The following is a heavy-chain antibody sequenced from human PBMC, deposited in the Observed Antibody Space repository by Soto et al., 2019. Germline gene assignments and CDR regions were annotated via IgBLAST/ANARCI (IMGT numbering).Heavy chain of an antibody. V-gene: IGHV3-21*01. J-gene: IGHJ4*02. CDR2: ISSSSSYI. Sequence: GGSLRLSCAASGFTFSSYSMNWVRQAPGKGLEWVSSISSSSSYIYYADSVKGRFTISRDNAKNSLYLQMNSLRAEDTAVYYCARDNLDGDEYSSSFDYWGQGTLVTVSS. D-gene: IGHD6-6*01. CDR3: ARDNLDGDEYSSSFDY. CDR1: GFTFSSYS.